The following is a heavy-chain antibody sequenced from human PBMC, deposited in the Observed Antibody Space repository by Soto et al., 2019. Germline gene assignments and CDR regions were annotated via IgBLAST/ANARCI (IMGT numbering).Heavy chain of an antibody. V-gene: IGHV3-48*01. CDR3: AAYISGRDYGDYDDAFDI. CDR2: ISSSSSTI. D-gene: IGHD4-17*01. CDR1: GFTFSSYS. J-gene: IGHJ3*02. Sequence: GGSLRLSCAASGFTFSSYSMNWVRQAPGKGLEWVSYISSSSSTIYYADSVKGRFTISRDNAKNSLYLQMNSLRAEDTAVYYCAAYISGRDYGDYDDAFDIWGQGTMVTVSS.